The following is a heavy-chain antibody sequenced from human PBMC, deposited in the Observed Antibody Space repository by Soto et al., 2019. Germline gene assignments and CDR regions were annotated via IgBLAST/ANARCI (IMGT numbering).Heavy chain of an antibody. CDR2: IYYSGST. D-gene: IGHD2-2*01. J-gene: IGHJ4*02. Sequence: SETLSLTCTVSGGSISSSSYYWGWIRQPPGKGLEWIGSIYYSGSTYYNPSLKSRVTISVDTSKNQFSLKLSSVTAADTAVYYCARLGTEGYCSSTSCPPHFDYWGQGTLVTVSS. V-gene: IGHV4-39*01. CDR1: GGSISSSSYY. CDR3: ARLGTEGYCSSTSCPPHFDY.